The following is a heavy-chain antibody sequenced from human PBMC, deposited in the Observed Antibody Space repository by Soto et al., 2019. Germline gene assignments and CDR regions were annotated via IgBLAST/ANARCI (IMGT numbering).Heavy chain of an antibody. V-gene: IGHV3-23*01. D-gene: IGHD6-19*01. CDR1: GFTFSSYA. CDR2: ISGSGGST. Sequence: EVQLLESGGGLVQPGGSLRLSCAASGFTFSSYAMNWVRQAPGKGLEWVSDISGSGGSTYYADSVKGRFTISGYNSKNTPYLQMYSLRADNTAVYYCARRSSGWYFDYWGQGTLVTVSS. CDR3: ARRSSGWYFDY. J-gene: IGHJ4*02.